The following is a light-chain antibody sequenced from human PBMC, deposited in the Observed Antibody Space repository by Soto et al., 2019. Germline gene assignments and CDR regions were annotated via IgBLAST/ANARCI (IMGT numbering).Light chain of an antibody. V-gene: IGLV1-44*01. Sequence: QSALTQPPSASGTPGQRVTISCSGSSSNIGSNIVNWYQQLPGTAPKLLIYSNNQRPSGVPDRFSGSKSGISASLAISGLRSEDEADYYCAAWDHSLNGVVFGGGTKLTVL. CDR2: SNN. CDR1: SSNIGSNI. CDR3: AAWDHSLNGVV. J-gene: IGLJ2*01.